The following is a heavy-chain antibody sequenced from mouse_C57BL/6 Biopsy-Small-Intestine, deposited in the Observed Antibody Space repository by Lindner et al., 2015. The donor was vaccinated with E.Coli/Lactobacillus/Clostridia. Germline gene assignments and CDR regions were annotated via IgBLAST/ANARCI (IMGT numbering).Heavy chain of an antibody. CDR1: GYAFTNYF. CDR3: SRFGYYGSDYEENALDS. CDR2: INPGSGDN. Sequence: VQLQESGAEVVRPGTSVKVSCKASGYAFTNYFIEWIKQRPGQGLEWIGVINPGSGDNNYNENFKGKATLTADKSSATAYMQLSSLTSEDSAVYFCSRFGYYGSDYEENALDSWGQGTSVTVSS. D-gene: IGHD1-1*01. V-gene: IGHV1-54*01. J-gene: IGHJ4*01.